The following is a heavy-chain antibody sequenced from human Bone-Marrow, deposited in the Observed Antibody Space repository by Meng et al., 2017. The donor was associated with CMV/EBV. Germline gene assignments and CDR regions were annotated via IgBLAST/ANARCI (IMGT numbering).Heavy chain of an antibody. V-gene: IGHV3-66*02. J-gene: IGHJ4*02. CDR3: ARDTPTVTTRGGPEY. D-gene: IGHD4-17*01. CDR1: GITVSSNY. Sequence: GESLKISCAASGITVSSNYRNWVRQAPGKGLKWVSIIYSGGSTYYADSVKGRFTISRDNSKNTLYLQMNSLRPEDTAVYYCARDTPTVTTRGGPEYWGQGTLVTVSS. CDR2: IYSGGST.